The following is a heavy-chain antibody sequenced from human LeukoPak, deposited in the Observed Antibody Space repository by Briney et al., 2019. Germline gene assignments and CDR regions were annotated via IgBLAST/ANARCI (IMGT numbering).Heavy chain of an antibody. D-gene: IGHD3-22*01. CDR3: ARDGDVVVTYDY. V-gene: IGHV3-21*01. CDR1: GFTFSSYS. Sequence: GGSLRLSCAASGFTFSSYSMNWVRQAPGKGLEWVSSISSSSSYIYYADSVKGRFTISRDNAKNSLYLQMNSLRAEDTAVYYCARDGDVVVTYDYWGQGTLVTVSS. CDR2: ISSSSSYI. J-gene: IGHJ4*02.